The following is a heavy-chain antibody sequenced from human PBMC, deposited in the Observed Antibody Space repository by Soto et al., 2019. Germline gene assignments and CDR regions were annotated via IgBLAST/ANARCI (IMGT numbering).Heavy chain of an antibody. D-gene: IGHD3-22*01. CDR1: GFSLTSRGVG. CDR2: IFWDDEK. Sequence: QITLKESGPTLVKPTQPLTLTCTFSGFSLTSRGVGVGWIRQPPGRALEWLALIFWDDEKSYSPLLKSGAVISEATSKNEVVLTITRVDPVDTAPYFWARRRGYHYDGSGFSHFHCWGQGILVTVSS. J-gene: IGHJ4*02. CDR3: ARRRGYHYDGSGFSHFHC. V-gene: IGHV2-5*02.